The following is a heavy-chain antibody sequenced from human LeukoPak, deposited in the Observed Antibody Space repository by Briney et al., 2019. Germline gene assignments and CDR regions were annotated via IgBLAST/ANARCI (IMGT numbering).Heavy chain of an antibody. D-gene: IGHD1-26*01. CDR3: ATLYRYSGSYYGGFFN. CDR2: FDPEDGET. CDR1: GYTLTELS. V-gene: IGHV1-24*01. J-gene: IGHJ4*02. Sequence: ASVKVSCKVSGYTLTELSMHWVRQAPGKGLEWMGGFDPEDGETIYAQKFQGRVTMTEDTSTDTAYMELSSLRSEDTAVYYCATLYRYSGSYYGGFFNWGQGTLVTVSS.